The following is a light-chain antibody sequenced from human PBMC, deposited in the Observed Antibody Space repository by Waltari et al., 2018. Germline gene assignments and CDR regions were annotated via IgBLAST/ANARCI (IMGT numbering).Light chain of an antibody. V-gene: IGLV1-44*01. Sequence: QSVLTQPPSASGAPGQTVTISCSGSRSNIGTTTVHWYQQLPGAAPRLLIYSDNHRPADVPGRFSGAKSGTSASLASTGLQSEDEAGYFCAAWDDSLNGLVFGGGTKLTVL. J-gene: IGLJ2*01. CDR3: AAWDDSLNGLV. CDR1: RSNIGTTT. CDR2: SDN.